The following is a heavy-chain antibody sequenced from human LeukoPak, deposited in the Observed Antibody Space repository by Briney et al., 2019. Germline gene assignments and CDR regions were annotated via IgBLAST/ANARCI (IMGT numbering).Heavy chain of an antibody. CDR3: ASLTGYDYPKA. CDR1: GFTFSSYS. J-gene: IGHJ5*02. D-gene: IGHD3-9*01. CDR2: ISSSSSYI. V-gene: IGHV3-21*01. Sequence: GGSLRLSCAASGFTFSSYSMNWVRQAPGKGLESVSSISSSSSYIYYADSVKGRFTISRDNAKNSLYLQMNILRAEDTAVYYCASLTGYDYPKAWGQGTLVTVSS.